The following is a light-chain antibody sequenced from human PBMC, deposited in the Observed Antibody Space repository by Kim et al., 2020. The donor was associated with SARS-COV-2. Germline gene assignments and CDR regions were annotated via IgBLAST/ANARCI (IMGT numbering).Light chain of an antibody. J-gene: IGKJ2*01. Sequence: EIVMTQSPATLSVSPGERVTLSCRASQSVTNNLAWYQQKPGQAPRLLIYGASTRATGIPARFSGSGSGTEFTLTISSLQSEDFAVYYCQQFYNWPYTFGQGTKLEI. CDR2: GAS. V-gene: IGKV3-15*01. CDR3: QQFYNWPYT. CDR1: QSVTNN.